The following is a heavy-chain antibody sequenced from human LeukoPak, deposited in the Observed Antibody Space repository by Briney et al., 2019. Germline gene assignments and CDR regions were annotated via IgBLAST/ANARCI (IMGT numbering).Heavy chain of an antibody. J-gene: IGHJ4*02. CDR1: GFTFSSYG. CDR3: ASTTGNPFGGY. D-gene: IGHD1-1*01. Sequence: SLTLSCAASGFTFSSYGMHWVRQAPGKGLEWVAVIWYDGSNKYYADSVKGQFTISRDNSKNTLYLQMNSLRAEDTAVYYCASTTGNPFGGYWGQGTLVSVSS. V-gene: IGHV3-33*01. CDR2: IWYDGSNK.